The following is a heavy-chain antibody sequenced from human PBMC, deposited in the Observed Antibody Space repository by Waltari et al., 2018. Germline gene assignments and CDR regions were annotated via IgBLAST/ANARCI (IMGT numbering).Heavy chain of an antibody. Sequence: QVQLVQSGAEVKRPGAAVKVSCKASGYTFTDFSMHWVRQAPGQGLEWMGIINPRGGGTTYTQKFQDRVTMTRDTSTNTVYMELSSLRSEDTAVYYCARAGTTLIWGVAEWGQGTLVTVSS. D-gene: IGHD3-10*01. CDR1: GYTFTDFS. J-gene: IGHJ4*02. CDR2: INPRGGGT. V-gene: IGHV1-46*01. CDR3: ARAGTTLIWGVAE.